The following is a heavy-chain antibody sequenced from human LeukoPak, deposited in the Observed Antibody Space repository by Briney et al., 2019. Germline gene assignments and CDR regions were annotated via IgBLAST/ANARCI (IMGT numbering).Heavy chain of an antibody. CDR2: IRKKANSYST. V-gene: IGHV3-72*01. CDR1: GFSFSDHY. Sequence: PGGSLRLSCAASGFSFSDHYMDWVRQAPGKGLEWVGRIRKKANSYSTEYAASVKGRFTISRDDSKNSLYLQINSLKTEDTAVYYCARSDSYAAFDIWGQGTMVTVSS. CDR3: ARSDSYAAFDI. J-gene: IGHJ3*02. D-gene: IGHD3-16*01.